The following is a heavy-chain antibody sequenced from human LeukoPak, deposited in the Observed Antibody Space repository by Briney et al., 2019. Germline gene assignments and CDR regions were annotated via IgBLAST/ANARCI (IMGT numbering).Heavy chain of an antibody. D-gene: IGHD4-23*01. Sequence: PGGSLRLSCAASGFTFSDYAMSWVRQAPRKGLEWVSVISGTSGSTYYADSVKGRFTISRDNSKNTVYLHMDSLGAEDTALYYCARHLVYGGNSQFDSWGPGNLVTVSS. CDR3: ARHLVYGGNSQFDS. CDR2: ISGTSGST. CDR1: GFTFSDYA. J-gene: IGHJ4*02. V-gene: IGHV3-23*01.